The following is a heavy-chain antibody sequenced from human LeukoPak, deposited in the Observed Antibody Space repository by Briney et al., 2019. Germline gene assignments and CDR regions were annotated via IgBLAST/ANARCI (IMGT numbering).Heavy chain of an antibody. CDR2: INSDGSST. CDR1: GFTFSSYW. V-gene: IGHV3-74*01. D-gene: IGHD4-17*01. Sequence: GGSLRLSCAASGFTFSSYWMHWVRQAPGKGLVWVSRINSDGSSTSYADSLKGRFTISRDNAKNSLYLQMNSLRAEDTAVYYCARSMQVNGDYVWYYFDYWGQGTLVTVSS. CDR3: ARSMQVNGDYVWYYFDY. J-gene: IGHJ4*02.